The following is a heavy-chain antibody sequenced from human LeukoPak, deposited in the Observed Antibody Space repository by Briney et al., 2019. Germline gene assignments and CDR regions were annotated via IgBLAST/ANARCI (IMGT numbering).Heavy chain of an antibody. CDR1: GFTFSDCW. CDR3: ARDPAWDLDY. V-gene: IGHV3-7*01. D-gene: IGHD1-26*01. J-gene: IGHJ4*02. Sequence: GGSLRLSCAASGFTFSDCWISWVRQTPDKGLEWVANIKQDGSEKYYVDSVKGRFTISRDNAKNSVYLQMNSLRAEDTAVYYCARDPAWDLDYWGQGTLVTVSS. CDR2: IKQDGSEK.